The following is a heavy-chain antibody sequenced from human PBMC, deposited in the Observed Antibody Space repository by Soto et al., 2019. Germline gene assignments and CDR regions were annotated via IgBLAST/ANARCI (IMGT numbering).Heavy chain of an antibody. CDR2: IYSGGST. D-gene: IGHD2-21*01. Sequence: PGGSLRLSCAASGFTVSSNYMSWVRQAPGKGLEWVSVIYSGGSTYYADSVKGRCTISRDNSKNTLYLQMNSLRAEDTAVYYCASGGGGPTYYFGMDVWGQGSTVTV. J-gene: IGHJ6*02. CDR1: GFTVSSNY. CDR3: ASGGGGPTYYFGMDV. V-gene: IGHV3-66*01.